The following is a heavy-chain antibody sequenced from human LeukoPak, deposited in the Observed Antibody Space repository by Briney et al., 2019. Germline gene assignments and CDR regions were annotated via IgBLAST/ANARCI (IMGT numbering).Heavy chain of an antibody. CDR3: AELGITMIGGV. Sequence: PGGSLRLSCAASGFTFSSYAMSWVRQAPGKGLEWVSAIGGSGGGTHYADSVKGRFTISRDNAKNSLYLQMNSLRAEDTAVYYCAELGITMIGGVWGKGTTVTISS. V-gene: IGHV3-23*01. D-gene: IGHD3-10*02. CDR2: IGGSGGGT. J-gene: IGHJ6*04. CDR1: GFTFSSYA.